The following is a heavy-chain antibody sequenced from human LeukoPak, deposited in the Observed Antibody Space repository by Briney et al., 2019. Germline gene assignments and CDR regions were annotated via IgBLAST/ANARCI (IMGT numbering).Heavy chain of an antibody. V-gene: IGHV4-59*05. CDR1: GGSMTSYC. Sequence: SETLSLTCGVSGGSMTSYCWSWIRQAPGKGLEWIGSIYYSGSTYYNPSLKSRVTISVDTSKNQFSLKLSSVTAADTAVYYCARKGGYDSYYYYYMDVWGKGTTVTVSS. CDR3: ARKGGYDSYYYYYMDV. J-gene: IGHJ6*03. D-gene: IGHD5-12*01. CDR2: IYYSGST.